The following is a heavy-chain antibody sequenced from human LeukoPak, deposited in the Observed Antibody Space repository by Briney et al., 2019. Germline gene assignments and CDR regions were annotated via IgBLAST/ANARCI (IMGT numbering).Heavy chain of an antibody. D-gene: IGHD1-26*01. CDR1: GGSFSGYY. Sequence: PSETLSLTCAVYGGSFSGYYWSWIRQPPGKGLEWIGEINHSGSTNYNPSLKSRVTISVDTSKNQFSLNLSSVTAADTAVYYCVKSGGSGLIDYWGQGTLVTVSS. J-gene: IGHJ4*02. V-gene: IGHV4-34*01. CDR3: VKSGGSGLIDY. CDR2: INHSGST.